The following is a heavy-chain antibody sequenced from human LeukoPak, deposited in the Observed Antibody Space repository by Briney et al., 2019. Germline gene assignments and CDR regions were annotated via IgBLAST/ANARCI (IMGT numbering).Heavy chain of an antibody. Sequence: SETLSLTCTVSGGSISSGGYYWSWIRQPPGKGLEWIGYIYHSGSTYYNPSLKSRVTISVDRSKNQFSLKLSSVTAADTVVYYCASPGMVGANAFDYWGQGTLVTVSS. CDR3: ASPGMVGANAFDY. CDR2: IYHSGST. V-gene: IGHV4-30-2*01. CDR1: GGSISSGGYY. J-gene: IGHJ4*02. D-gene: IGHD1-26*01.